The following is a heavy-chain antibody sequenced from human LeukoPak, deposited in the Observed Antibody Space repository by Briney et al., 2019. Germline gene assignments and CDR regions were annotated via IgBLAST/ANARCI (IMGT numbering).Heavy chain of an antibody. V-gene: IGHV4-39*01. Sequence: SETLSLTCTVSGGSISSSSYYWGWIRQPPGKGLEWIGSIYYSGSTYSNPSLQSRVTIAVDTSKNQFSLSLNSVTAADTAVYYCASFYCSGGSCYQYYSYYYMDVWGKGTTVTISS. CDR1: GGSISSSSYY. J-gene: IGHJ6*03. CDR2: IYYSGST. D-gene: IGHD2-15*01. CDR3: ASFYCSGGSCYQYYSYYYMDV.